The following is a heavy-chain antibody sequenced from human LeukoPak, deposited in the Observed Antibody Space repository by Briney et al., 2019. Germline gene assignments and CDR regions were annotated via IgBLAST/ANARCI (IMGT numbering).Heavy chain of an antibody. D-gene: IGHD7-27*01. CDR3: ARDGVSWGSGDY. V-gene: IGHV1-18*01. CDR2: ISAYNGNT. CDR1: GYTFTSYG. Sequence: ASVKVSCKASGYTFTSYGISWVRPAPGQGLEWMGWISAYNGNTNYAQKLQGRVTMTTDTSTSTAYMELRSLSSYETALYYCARDGVSWGSGDYWGQGTLVTVSS. J-gene: IGHJ4*02.